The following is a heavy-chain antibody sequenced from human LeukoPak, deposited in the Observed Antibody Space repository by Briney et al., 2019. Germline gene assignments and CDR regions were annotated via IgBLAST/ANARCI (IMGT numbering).Heavy chain of an antibody. CDR2: ISSSSSYI. J-gene: IGHJ3*02. V-gene: IGHV3-21*01. D-gene: IGHD3-3*01. CDR1: GFTVSSNY. Sequence: GGSLRLSCAASGFTVSSNYMSWVRQAPGKGLEWVSSISSSSSYIYYADSVKGRFTISRDNAKNSLYLQMNSLRAEDTAVYYCARESEWLGAFDIWGQGTMVTVSS. CDR3: ARESEWLGAFDI.